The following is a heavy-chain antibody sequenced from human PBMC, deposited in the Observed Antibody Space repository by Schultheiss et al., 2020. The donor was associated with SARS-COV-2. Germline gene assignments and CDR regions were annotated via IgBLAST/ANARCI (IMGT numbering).Heavy chain of an antibody. V-gene: IGHV4-61*02. D-gene: IGHD1-14*01. CDR3: AREPRSQYHFDH. Sequence: SETLSLTCTVSGGSISSGSYYWSWIRQPAGKGLEWIGRIYTSGSTNYNPSLKSRVTISADTSKNQFSLKLNSVTAADTAVYYCAREPRSQYHFDHWGQGALVTVSS. CDR2: IYTSGST. CDR1: GGSISSGSYY. J-gene: IGHJ4*02.